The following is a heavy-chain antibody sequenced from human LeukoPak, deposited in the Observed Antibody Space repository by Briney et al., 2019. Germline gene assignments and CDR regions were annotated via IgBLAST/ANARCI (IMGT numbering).Heavy chain of an antibody. CDR1: GFTFSSYG. D-gene: IGHD3-22*01. J-gene: IGHJ4*02. V-gene: IGHV3-48*01. CDR3: ASLRVTMMERFDY. Sequence: GGSLRLSCAASGFTFSSYGMHWVRQAPGKGLEWVSYISRNSATIFYADSVKGRFTISRDNAKNSLFLQMNSLRAEDTAVYYCASLRVTMMERFDYRGQGTLVTVSS. CDR2: ISRNSATI.